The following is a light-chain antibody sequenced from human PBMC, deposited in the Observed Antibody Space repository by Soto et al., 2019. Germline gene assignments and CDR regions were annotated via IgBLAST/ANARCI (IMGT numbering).Light chain of an antibody. CDR3: QQYGRT. Sequence: DNVLTQSPGTLYLSPGETATLSCRASQSMSTNYLAWYQHKPGQAPRLLIYAASNRITGIPDRFTGSGSGTDFTLTISGLEPEDFAIYYCQQYGRTFGQGTRLEIK. CDR2: AAS. J-gene: IGKJ5*01. CDR1: QSMSTNY. V-gene: IGKV3-20*01.